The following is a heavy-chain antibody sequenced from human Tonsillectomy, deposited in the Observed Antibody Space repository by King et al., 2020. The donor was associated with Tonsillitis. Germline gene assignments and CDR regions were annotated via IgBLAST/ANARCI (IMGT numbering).Heavy chain of an antibody. D-gene: IGHD6-19*01. CDR3: ARHGIAVAGRTLGYFDL. J-gene: IGHJ2*01. V-gene: IGHV1-69*01. CDR1: GGTFSSYA. CDR2: ISPMCGTA. Sequence: QLVQSGAEVKKPGSSVKVSCKASGGTFSSYAISWVRQAPGQGVEWMGGISPMCGTANYAQKFQGRISITADESTSTAYMELRSLRSEDTAVYYCARHGIAVAGRTLGYFDLWGRGSLVTVSS.